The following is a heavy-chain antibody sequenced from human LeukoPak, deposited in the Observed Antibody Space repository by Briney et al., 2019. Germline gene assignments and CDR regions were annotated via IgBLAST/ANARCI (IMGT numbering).Heavy chain of an antibody. CDR3: ARENLRYCGGDCSPNYYYYYMDV. CDR2: ISSSSSTI. D-gene: IGHD2-21*01. V-gene: IGHV3-48*01. Sequence: GGSLRLSCAASGFTFSSYSMNWVRQAPEKGLEWVSYISSSSSTIYYADSVKGRFTISRDNAKNSLFLQMNSLRAEDTAVYYCARENLRYCGGDCSPNYYYYYMDVWGKGTTVTVSS. CDR1: GFTFSSYS. J-gene: IGHJ6*03.